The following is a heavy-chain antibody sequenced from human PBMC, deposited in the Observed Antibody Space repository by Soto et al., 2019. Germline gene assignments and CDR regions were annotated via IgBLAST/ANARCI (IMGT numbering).Heavy chain of an antibody. CDR1: GVTCSSYA. Sequence: VGPLRLSCGGSGVTCSSYAMSWVRQATGKGLEWVSAISGSGGSTYYADSVKGRFTISRDNSKNTLFLQMNSLRAEDTAVYYCAKDSDRRGYDAGYLDYWGQGTLVTVSS. CDR3: AKDSDRRGYDAGYLDY. CDR2: ISGSGGST. V-gene: IGHV3-23*01. J-gene: IGHJ4*02. D-gene: IGHD5-12*01.